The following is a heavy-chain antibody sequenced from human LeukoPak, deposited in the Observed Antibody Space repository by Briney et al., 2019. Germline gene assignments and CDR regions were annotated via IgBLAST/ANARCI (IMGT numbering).Heavy chain of an antibody. CDR1: GFYIYTGGYY. Sequence: TSETLSLTCTVSGFYIYTGGYYWGWIRRPPGKGLEWIGTTHYSGETFYNPTLKSRVTMSVDTSRNPFSLRLDSVTAADTAVYYCARQTTGSFQWTFDNWGLGTLVTVSS. J-gene: IGHJ4*02. CDR3: ARQTTGSFQWTFDN. V-gene: IGHV4-39*02. CDR2: THYSGET. D-gene: IGHD1-26*01.